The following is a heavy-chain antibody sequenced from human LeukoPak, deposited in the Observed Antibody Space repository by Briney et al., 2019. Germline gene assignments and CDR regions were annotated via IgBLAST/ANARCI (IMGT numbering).Heavy chain of an antibody. D-gene: IGHD3-22*01. J-gene: IGHJ4*02. CDR2: IYYSGST. V-gene: IGHV4-59*01. Sequence: SETLSLTCTVSGGSISSYYWSWIRQPPGKGLEWIGYIYYSGSTNYNPSLKSRVTISVDTSKNQFSLKLSSVTAADTAVYYCARGPTYYYDSSGYRHWGQGTLVTVSS. CDR1: GGSISSYY. CDR3: ARGPTYYYDSSGYRH.